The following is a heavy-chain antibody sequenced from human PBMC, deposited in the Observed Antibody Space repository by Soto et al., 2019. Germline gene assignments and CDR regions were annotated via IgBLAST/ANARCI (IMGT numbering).Heavy chain of an antibody. Sequence: QVQLQESGPGLVKPSQTLSLTCTVSGGSISSGDYYWSWIRQPPGKGLEWIGYICYSGSTYYNPSLRSRVTISVDRSKNLFSLKLSSVTAADTAVYYCARDSMTMVRGVIIHNWFDPWGQGTLVTVSS. CDR1: GGSISSGDYY. D-gene: IGHD3-10*01. J-gene: IGHJ5*02. CDR3: ARDSMTMVRGVIIHNWFDP. V-gene: IGHV4-30-4*01. CDR2: ICYSGST.